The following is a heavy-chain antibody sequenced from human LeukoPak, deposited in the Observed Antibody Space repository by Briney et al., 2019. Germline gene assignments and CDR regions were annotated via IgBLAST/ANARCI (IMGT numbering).Heavy chain of an antibody. D-gene: IGHD2-15*01. CDR3: ARDPFIKRIVVVAGQPYFDY. Sequence: SETLSLTCAVYGGSFSGYYWSWIRQPPGKGLEWIGEINHSGSTNYNPSLKSRVTISVDTSKNQFSLKLSSVTAADTAVYYCARDPFIKRIVVVAGQPYFDYWGQGTLVTVSS. CDR2: INHSGST. J-gene: IGHJ4*02. CDR1: GGSFSGYY. V-gene: IGHV4-34*01.